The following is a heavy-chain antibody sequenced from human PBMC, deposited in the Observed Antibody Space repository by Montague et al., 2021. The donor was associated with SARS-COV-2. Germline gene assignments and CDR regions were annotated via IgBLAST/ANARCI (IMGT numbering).Heavy chain of an antibody. J-gene: IGHJ5*02. V-gene: IGHV4-39*01. CDR2: IYYSGST. CDR1: GGSISSSSYY. Sequence: EALSLTCTVSGGSISSSSYYWGWIRQPPGKGLEWIGSIYYSGSTYYNPSLKSRVTISVDTSKNQFSLKLGSVTAADTAVYYCARGVTMIVVVMRYNWFDPWGQGTLVTVSS. D-gene: IGHD3-22*01. CDR3: ARGVTMIVVVMRYNWFDP.